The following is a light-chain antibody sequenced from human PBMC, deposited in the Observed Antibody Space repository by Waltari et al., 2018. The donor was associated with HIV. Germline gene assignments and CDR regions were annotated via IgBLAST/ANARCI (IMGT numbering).Light chain of an antibody. CDR1: QSVSNY. CDR2: DAS. Sequence: EIVLTQSPATLSLSPGERATLSCRASQSVSNYLAWYQQKSGQAPRLLIYDASNRATGIPARFSASGSGTDFTLTISSLQPEDFAFYYCHQRSTLPRTFGQGTKVEIK. V-gene: IGKV3-11*01. J-gene: IGKJ1*01. CDR3: HQRSTLPRT.